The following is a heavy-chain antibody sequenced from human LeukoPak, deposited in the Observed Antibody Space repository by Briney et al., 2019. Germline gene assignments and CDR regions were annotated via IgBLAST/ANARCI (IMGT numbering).Heavy chain of an antibody. CDR3: AKGYCSSTSCYPNDWYFDL. Sequence: SQTLSLTCTVSGGSISSGSYDWSWIRQPAGKGLEWIGRIYTSGSTNYNPSLKSRVTISVDTSKNQFSLKLSSVTAADTAVYYCAKGYCSSTSCYPNDWYFDLWGRGTLVTVSS. CDR2: IYTSGST. V-gene: IGHV4-61*02. CDR1: GGSISSGSYD. D-gene: IGHD2-2*01. J-gene: IGHJ2*01.